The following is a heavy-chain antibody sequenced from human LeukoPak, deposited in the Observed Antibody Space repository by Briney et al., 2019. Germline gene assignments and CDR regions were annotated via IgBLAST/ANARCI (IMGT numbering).Heavy chain of an antibody. CDR1: GGTFSSYA. D-gene: IGHD6-6*01. J-gene: IGHJ4*02. V-gene: IGHV1-69*05. Sequence: ASVKVSCKASGGTFSSYAISWVRQAPGQGLEWMGGIIPIFGTANYAQKFQGRVTITTDESTSTAYMELSSLRSEDTAVYYCARETRIAARHRYYFDYWGQGTLVTVSS. CDR3: ARETRIAARHRYYFDY. CDR2: IIPIFGTA.